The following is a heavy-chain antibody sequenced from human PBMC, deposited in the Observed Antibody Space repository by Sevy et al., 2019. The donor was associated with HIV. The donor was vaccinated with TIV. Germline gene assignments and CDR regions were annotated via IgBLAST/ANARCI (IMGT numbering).Heavy chain of an antibody. J-gene: IGHJ6*02. CDR3: ARDAMRVGNSNYYYGMDV. CDR1: GFTLSPYS. Sequence: GGSLRLSCAASGFTLSPYSMEWVRQAPGKGLEWVSHISSSSNIIYYADSVMGRFTVSRDNAKNSLYLRMDSLRYEDTAVYYCARDAMRVGNSNYYYGMDVWGQGTTVTVSS. V-gene: IGHV3-48*02. D-gene: IGHD2-2*01. CDR2: ISSSSNII.